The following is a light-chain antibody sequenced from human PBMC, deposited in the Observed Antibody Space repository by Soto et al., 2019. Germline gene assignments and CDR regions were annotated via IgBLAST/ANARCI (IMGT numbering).Light chain of an antibody. J-gene: IGLJ1*01. V-gene: IGLV2-14*01. Sequence: QSVLTQPASVSGSPGQSITISCTGTSSDVGDYNYVSWYQQHPGNAPKVMIYDVSNRPSGVSNRFSGSKSGNTASLTISGLQAEDEADYYCSSYTSSSTLVFGTGTKLTVL. CDR2: DVS. CDR1: SSDVGDYNY. CDR3: SSYTSSSTLV.